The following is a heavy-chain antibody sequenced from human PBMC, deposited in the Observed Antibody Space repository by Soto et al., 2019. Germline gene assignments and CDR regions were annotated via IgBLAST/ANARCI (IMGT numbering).Heavy chain of an antibody. CDR3: AKEVANYGGNWFDY. J-gene: IGHJ4*02. V-gene: IGHV3-30*18. CDR2: ISYDGSNK. CDR1: GFTFSSYG. D-gene: IGHD4-17*01. Sequence: QVQLVESGGGVVQPGRSLRLSCAASGFTFSSYGMHWVRQAPGKGLEWGAVISYDGSNKYYADSVKGRFTISRDNSKNTLYLQMNSLRAEDTAVYYCAKEVANYGGNWFDYWGQGTLVTVSS.